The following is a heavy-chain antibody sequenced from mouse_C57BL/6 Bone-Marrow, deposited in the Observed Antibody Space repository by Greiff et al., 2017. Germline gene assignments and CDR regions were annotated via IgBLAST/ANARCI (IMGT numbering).Heavy chain of an antibody. CDR2: IYPRSGNT. CDR1: GYTFTSYG. D-gene: IGHD2-1*01. CDR3: ARRRDYGNPWFAY. Sequence: VQGVESGAELARPGASVKLSCTASGYTFTSYGISWVKQRTGQGLEWIGEIYPRSGNTYYNEKFKGKATLTADKSSSTAYMELRSLTSEDSAVYFCARRRDYGNPWFAYWGQGTLVTVSA. J-gene: IGHJ3*01. V-gene: IGHV1-81*01.